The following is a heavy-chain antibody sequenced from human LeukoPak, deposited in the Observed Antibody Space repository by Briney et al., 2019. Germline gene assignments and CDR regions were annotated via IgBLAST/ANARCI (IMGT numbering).Heavy chain of an antibody. CDR2: TYSGGNT. J-gene: IGHJ4*02. CDR1: GFSVSNNY. CDR3: ARARLYYDASVGFDY. V-gene: IGHV3-53*01. D-gene: IGHD3-16*01. Sequence: PGGSLRLSCAASGFSVSNNYMTWVRQAPGKGLERVSLTYSGGNTVYADSVKGRLTVSRDTSKNTLYVQMHTLRAEDTAVYYCARARLYYDASVGFDYWGQGTLVTVYS.